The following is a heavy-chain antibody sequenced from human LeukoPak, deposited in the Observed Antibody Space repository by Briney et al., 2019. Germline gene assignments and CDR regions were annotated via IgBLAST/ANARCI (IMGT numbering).Heavy chain of an antibody. V-gene: IGHV4-34*01. D-gene: IGHD2-2*01. CDR1: GGSFSGYY. CDR3: ARWREYALDY. Sequence: SETLSLTCAVHGGSFSGYYWSWIRQPPGKGLEWIGEINHSGSTNYNPSLKSRVTISVDTSKNQFSLKLSSVTAADTAVYYCARWREYALDYWGQGTLVTVSS. J-gene: IGHJ4*02. CDR2: INHSGST.